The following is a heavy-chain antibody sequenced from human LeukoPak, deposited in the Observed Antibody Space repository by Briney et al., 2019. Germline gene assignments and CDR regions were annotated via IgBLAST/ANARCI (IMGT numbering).Heavy chain of an antibody. J-gene: IGHJ4*02. CDR3: ARSGIVATILGFYFDY. D-gene: IGHD5-12*01. CDR2: IYSGGST. CDR1: GFTVSSNY. Sequence: GALRLSCAASGFTVSSNYMSWVRQAPGKGLEWVSVIYSGGSTYYADSVKGRLTISRDNSKNTLYLQMNSLRAEDTAVYYCARSGIVATILGFYFDYWGQGTLVTVSS. V-gene: IGHV3-53*01.